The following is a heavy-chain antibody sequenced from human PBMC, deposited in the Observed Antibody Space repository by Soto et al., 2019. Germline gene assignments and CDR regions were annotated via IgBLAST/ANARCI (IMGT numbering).Heavy chain of an antibody. Sequence: GGSLRLSCAVSGLTLSSNYMSWVRQAAGKWLEWVSVIYSGGATYDAESLKGRFTITRDNTKNILYHQMNSLRAEDTAVYYWARARIAVAGTHFDYWGQGALVTVSS. CDR3: ARARIAVAGTHFDY. CDR1: GLTLSSNY. J-gene: IGHJ4*02. D-gene: IGHD6-19*01. V-gene: IGHV3-53*01. CDR2: IYSGGAT.